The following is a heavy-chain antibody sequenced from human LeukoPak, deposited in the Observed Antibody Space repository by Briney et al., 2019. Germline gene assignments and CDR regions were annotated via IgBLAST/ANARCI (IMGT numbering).Heavy chain of an antibody. D-gene: IGHD3-3*01. CDR1: GFTFSDYY. CDR2: ISGSGGST. J-gene: IGHJ4*02. Sequence: GGSLRLSCAASGFTFSDYYMSWIRQAPGKGLEWVSAISGSGGSTYYADSVKGRFTISRDNSKNTLYLQMNSLRAEDTAVYYCAKTPDFGVVIFWGQGTLVTVSS. V-gene: IGHV3-23*01. CDR3: AKTPDFGVVIF.